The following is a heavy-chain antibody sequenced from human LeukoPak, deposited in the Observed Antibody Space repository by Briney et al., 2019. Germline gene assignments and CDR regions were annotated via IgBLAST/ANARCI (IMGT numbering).Heavy chain of an antibody. CDR1: GFTISSYS. CDR2: ISSSSSYI. Sequence: GRSLRLSCAASGFTISSYSMNWVRQAPGKGLEWVSSISSSSSYIYYADSVKGRFTISRDNAKNSLYLQMNSLRAEDTAVYYCARRSCSGGSCYYDYWGQGTLVTVPS. D-gene: IGHD2-15*01. J-gene: IGHJ4*02. CDR3: ARRSCSGGSCYYDY. V-gene: IGHV3-21*01.